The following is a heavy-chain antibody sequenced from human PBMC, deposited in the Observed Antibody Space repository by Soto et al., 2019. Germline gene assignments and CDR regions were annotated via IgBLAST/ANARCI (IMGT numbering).Heavy chain of an antibody. Sequence: EVQLLESGGGLVQPGGSLRLSCEASGFTFSSYAMKWVRQAPGKGLEWVSSINEAGDDTYYANSVRGRFTISRDNSKNTLNLQMNSLRAEDTAPYYCAKPLAHGIVRGTGIDSWGQGTLVTVSS. CDR2: INEAGDDT. D-gene: IGHD1-26*01. CDR3: AKPLAHGIVRGTGIDS. V-gene: IGHV3-23*01. J-gene: IGHJ4*02. CDR1: GFTFSSYA.